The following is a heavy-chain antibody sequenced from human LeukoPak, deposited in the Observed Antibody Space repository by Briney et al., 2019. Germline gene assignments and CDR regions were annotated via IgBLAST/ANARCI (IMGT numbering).Heavy chain of an antibody. CDR3: GRGGDYGVKIDY. Sequence: PGGSLRLSCAASGFTFSSYSMNWVRQAPGKGLEWVSAISVSGGSTYYRDSVKGRFTISRDNSKNTLYLQMNSLRAEDTAVYYCGRGGDYGVKIDYWGQGSLVTVSS. CDR2: ISVSGGST. V-gene: IGHV3-23*01. D-gene: IGHD4-17*01. CDR1: GFTFSSYS. J-gene: IGHJ4*02.